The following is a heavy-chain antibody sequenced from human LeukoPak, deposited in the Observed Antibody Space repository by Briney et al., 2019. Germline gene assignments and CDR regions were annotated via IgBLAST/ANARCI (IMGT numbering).Heavy chain of an antibody. D-gene: IGHD1-20*01. J-gene: IGHJ4*02. CDR2: INHSGST. V-gene: IGHV4-34*01. Sequence: PSETLSLTCAVYGGSFSGYYWSWIRQPPGKGLEWIGEINHSGSTNYNPSLKSRVTISVDTSKNQFSLKLSSVTAADTAVYYCARGTASITGTGHFDYWGLGTLVTVSS. CDR1: GGSFSGYY. CDR3: ARGTASITGTGHFDY.